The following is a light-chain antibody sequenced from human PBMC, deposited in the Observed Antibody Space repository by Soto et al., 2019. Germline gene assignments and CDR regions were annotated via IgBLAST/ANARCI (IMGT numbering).Light chain of an antibody. Sequence: DIQMTQSPSSLSASVGYRFTITCQASQNINNYLNWYQQKPGRAPKLLIYAASRLQGGVPLRFSGSGSGTEFTLSISSLQPEDVATYYCQQLDSFPLTFGQGTRLEIK. CDR1: QNINNY. J-gene: IGKJ5*01. CDR2: AAS. CDR3: QQLDSFPLT. V-gene: IGKV1-39*01.